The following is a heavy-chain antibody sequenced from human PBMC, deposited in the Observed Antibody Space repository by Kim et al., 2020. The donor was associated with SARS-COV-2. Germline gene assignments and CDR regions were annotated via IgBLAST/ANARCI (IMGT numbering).Heavy chain of an antibody. V-gene: IGHV5-51*01. Sequence: DTRYSPSFQGQVTISADKSISTAYLQWSSLKASDTAMYYCARSGIAVDYWGQGTLVTVSS. D-gene: IGHD6-19*01. CDR2: DT. J-gene: IGHJ4*02. CDR3: ARSGIAVDY.